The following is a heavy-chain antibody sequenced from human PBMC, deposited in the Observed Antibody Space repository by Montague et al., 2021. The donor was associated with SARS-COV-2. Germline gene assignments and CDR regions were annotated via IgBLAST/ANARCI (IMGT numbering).Heavy chain of an antibody. CDR1: GFTVSSTY. D-gene: IGHD3-10*01. V-gene: IGHV3-66*01. Sequence: SLRLSRAASGFTVSSTYMNWVRQVPGKGLEWVSSISSSSVTYSADSLKGRFTISRDNSKNTVYLQMNSLRAEDTAVYFCARESPQFFGSGPLDYWSQGSLVTVSS. J-gene: IGHJ4*02. CDR2: ISSSSVT. CDR3: ARESPQFFGSGPLDY.